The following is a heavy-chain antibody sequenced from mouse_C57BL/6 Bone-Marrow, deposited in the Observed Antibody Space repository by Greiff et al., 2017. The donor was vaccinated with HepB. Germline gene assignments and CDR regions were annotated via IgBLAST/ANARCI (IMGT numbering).Heavy chain of an antibody. Sequence: EVQVVESGGGLVKPGGSLKLSCAASGFTFSSYAMSWVRQTPEKRLEWVATISDGGSYTYYPDNVKGRFTISRDNAKNNLYLQMSHLKSEDTAMYYCARDGVFYYGSSYWYFDVWGTGTTVTVSS. CDR1: GFTFSSYA. V-gene: IGHV5-4*01. CDR2: ISDGGSYT. J-gene: IGHJ1*03. CDR3: ARDGVFYYGSSYWYFDV. D-gene: IGHD1-1*01.